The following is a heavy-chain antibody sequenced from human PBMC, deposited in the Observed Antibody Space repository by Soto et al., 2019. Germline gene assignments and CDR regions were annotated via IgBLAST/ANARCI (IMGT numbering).Heavy chain of an antibody. CDR3: ARDPIAGRPSRGWFDP. J-gene: IGHJ5*02. CDR2: ISSGSTYI. Sequence: SCAASGFTFTTYTMNWVRQAPGKGLECVSSISSGSTYISYADSMKGRFTISRDDAKNSLYLQMNTLRADDTAIYYCARDPIAGRPSRGWFDPWGQGALVTVSS. CDR1: GFTFTTYT. D-gene: IGHD6-6*01. V-gene: IGHV3-21*01.